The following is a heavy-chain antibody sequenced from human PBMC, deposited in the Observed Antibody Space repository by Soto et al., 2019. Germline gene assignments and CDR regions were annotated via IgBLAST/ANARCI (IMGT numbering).Heavy chain of an antibody. CDR2: IYYSGST. CDR1: GGSISSYY. V-gene: IGHV4-59*01. D-gene: IGHD3-10*01. J-gene: IGHJ4*02. Sequence: KTSETLSLTCTVSGGSISSYYWSWIRQPPGKGLEWIGYIYYSGSTNYNPSLKSRVTISVDTSKNQFSLKLSSVTAADTAVYYCARAHPLLWFGELSQYYFDYWGQGTLVTVSS. CDR3: ARAHPLLWFGELSQYYFDY.